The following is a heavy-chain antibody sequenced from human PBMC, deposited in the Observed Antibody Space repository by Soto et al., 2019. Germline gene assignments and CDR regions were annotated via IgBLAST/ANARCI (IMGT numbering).Heavy chain of an antibody. Sequence: QEQLVQSGAEVQKPGSSVKVSCKASGDTLSRHGISWVRQAPGQGLEWMGGIIPIFHITNFAQKFQGRLMITADESTRTAYMELSRLGSDDSAVYFCVRVRVGSIPLNCDMDVWGQGTTVNVS. CDR1: GDTLSRHG. D-gene: IGHD5-12*01. CDR3: VRVRVGSIPLNCDMDV. J-gene: IGHJ6*02. CDR2: IIPIFHIT. V-gene: IGHV1-69*01.